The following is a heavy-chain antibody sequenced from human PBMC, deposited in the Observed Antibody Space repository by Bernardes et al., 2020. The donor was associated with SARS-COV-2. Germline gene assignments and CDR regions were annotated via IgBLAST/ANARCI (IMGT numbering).Heavy chain of an antibody. CDR2: ISTSSDYT. Sequence: ASVKVSCKASGYRFTSYGINWVRQAPGQGLEWMGWISTSSDYTDSARTLQGRVTLTTDTSTNTAYMELRSLRSDDTAVYFCSRIVGGDATIAHWGQGTLVTVSS. V-gene: IGHV1-18*01. CDR1: GYRFTSYG. D-gene: IGHD2-21*01. CDR3: SRIVGGDATIAH. J-gene: IGHJ4*02.